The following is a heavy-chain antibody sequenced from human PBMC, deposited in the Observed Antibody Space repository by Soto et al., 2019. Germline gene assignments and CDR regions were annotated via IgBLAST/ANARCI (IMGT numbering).Heavy chain of an antibody. V-gene: IGHV4-34*01. Sequence: SETLSLTCAVYSGSFSGYYWSWIRQPPGKGLEWIGEINHRGSTNYNPSLKSRVTISVDTSKNQFSLKLSSMTAADTAVYYCARAGSGRGAATQFIDYWGQGTLVTVSS. D-gene: IGHD2-15*01. CDR1: SGSFSGYY. J-gene: IGHJ4*02. CDR3: ARAGSGRGAATQFIDY. CDR2: INHRGST.